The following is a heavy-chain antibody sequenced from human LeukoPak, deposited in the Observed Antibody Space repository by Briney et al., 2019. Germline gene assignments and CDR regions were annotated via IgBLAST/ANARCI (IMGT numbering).Heavy chain of an antibody. D-gene: IGHD7-27*01. CDR1: GFTFSSYS. Sequence: GGSLRLSCAASGFTFSSYSMNWVRQAPGKGLEWVSYISSSSSTIDYADSVKGRFTISRDNAKNSLYLQMNSLRAEDTAVYYCARVGNTARQILYNWFDPWGQGTLVTVSS. CDR2: ISSSSSTI. CDR3: ARVGNTARQILYNWFDP. J-gene: IGHJ5*02. V-gene: IGHV3-48*04.